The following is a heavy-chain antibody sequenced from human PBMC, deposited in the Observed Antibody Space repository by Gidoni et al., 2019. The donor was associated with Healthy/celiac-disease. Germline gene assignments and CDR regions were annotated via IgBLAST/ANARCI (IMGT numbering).Heavy chain of an antibody. D-gene: IGHD2-21*02. V-gene: IGHV4-34*01. J-gene: IGHJ4*02. CDR1: GGSFSGYY. CDR3: ARVPVTAIDY. Sequence: QVQLQQWGAGLLKPSETLSLTCAVYGGSFSGYYRSWIRQPPGKGLEWIGEINHSGSTNYNPSLKSRVTISVDTSKNQFSLKLSSVTAADTAVYYCARVPVTAIDYWGQGTLVTVSS. CDR2: INHSGST.